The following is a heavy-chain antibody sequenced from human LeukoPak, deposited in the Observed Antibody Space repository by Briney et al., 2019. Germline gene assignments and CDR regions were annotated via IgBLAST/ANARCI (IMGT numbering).Heavy chain of an antibody. V-gene: IGHV4-4*07. CDR2: IYTSGST. D-gene: IGHD2-15*01. Sequence: SETLSLTCTVSGGSISSYYWSWIRQPAGKGLEWTGRIYTSGSTNYNPSLKSRVTISVDKSKNQFSLKLSSVTAADTAVYYCAREMVVAATGGFDYWGQGTLVTVSS. CDR3: AREMVVAATGGFDY. J-gene: IGHJ4*02. CDR1: GGSISSYY.